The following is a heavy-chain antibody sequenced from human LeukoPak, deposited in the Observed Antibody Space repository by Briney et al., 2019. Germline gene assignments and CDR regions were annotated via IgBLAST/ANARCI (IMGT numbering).Heavy chain of an antibody. J-gene: IGHJ3*02. Sequence: SETLSLTCTVSGGSISSYSWTWIRQPPGRGLEWIGSIYYSGSTNYSPPLKSRVTISVDTSKNQFSLKLSSVTAADTAVYYCVRDRVLGAFDIWGQGTMVTVSS. CDR3: VRDRVLGAFDI. CDR1: GGSISSYS. D-gene: IGHD3-16*01. CDR2: IYYSGST. V-gene: IGHV4-59*01.